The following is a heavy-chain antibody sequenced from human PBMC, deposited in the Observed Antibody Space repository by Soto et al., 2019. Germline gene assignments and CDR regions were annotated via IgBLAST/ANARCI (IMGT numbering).Heavy chain of an antibody. V-gene: IGHV4-39*01. CDR2: ISYSGST. J-gene: IGHJ4*02. Sequence: SETLSLTCSVSGDSISSSSYYWGWIRQPPGKGLEWIGSISYSGSTYYNPSLKSRVTISVDTSRNQFSLNLSSVSAADAAVYYCARGHGGITIFGAPGHFDYWGQGTLVTVSS. D-gene: IGHD3-3*01. CDR1: GDSISSSSYY. CDR3: ARGHGGITIFGAPGHFDY.